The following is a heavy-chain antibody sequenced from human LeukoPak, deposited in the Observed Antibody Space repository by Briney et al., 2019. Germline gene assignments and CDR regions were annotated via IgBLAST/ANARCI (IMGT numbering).Heavy chain of an antibody. CDR1: GFTFSSYW. CDR3: ARDFYCSRTSCYAPSFDY. CDR2: INSDGRST. V-gene: IGHV3-74*01. Sequence: GGSLRLSCAASGFTFSSYWMHWVRQAPGKGLVWVSRINSDGRSTSYADSVKGRFTISRDNAKNTLYLQMKSLRAEDTAVYYCARDFYCSRTSCYAPSFDYWGQGTLVTVSS. D-gene: IGHD2-2*01. J-gene: IGHJ4*02.